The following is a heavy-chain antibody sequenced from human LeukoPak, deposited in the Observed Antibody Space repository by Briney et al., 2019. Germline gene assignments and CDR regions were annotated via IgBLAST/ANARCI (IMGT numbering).Heavy chain of an antibody. J-gene: IGHJ4*02. D-gene: IGHD1-26*01. Sequence: PGRSLRLSCAASGFTFSTYGMHWVRQAPGKGLEWVAVISYDGSNKYYADSVKGRFTISRDNSKNTLYLQMNSLRAEDTAVYYCANGNYPDYWGQGTLVIVSS. V-gene: IGHV3-30*18. CDR1: GFTFSTYG. CDR3: ANGNYPDY. CDR2: ISYDGSNK.